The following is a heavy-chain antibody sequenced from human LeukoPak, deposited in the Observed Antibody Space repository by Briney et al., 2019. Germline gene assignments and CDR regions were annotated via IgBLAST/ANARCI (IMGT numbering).Heavy chain of an antibody. Sequence: ASVKVSCKASGYTFTGYYMHWVRQAPGQGLEWMGWINPNSGGTNYAPKFQGRVTMTRDTSISTAYMELSRLRSDDTAVYYCASRYSYGYDFDYWGQGTLVTVSS. V-gene: IGHV1-2*02. D-gene: IGHD5-18*01. CDR3: ASRYSYGYDFDY. CDR1: GYTFTGYY. CDR2: INPNSGGT. J-gene: IGHJ4*02.